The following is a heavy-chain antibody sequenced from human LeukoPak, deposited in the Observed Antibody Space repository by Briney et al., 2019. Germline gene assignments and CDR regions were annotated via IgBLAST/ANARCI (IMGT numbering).Heavy chain of an antibody. Sequence: PGGSLRLSCAASGFTFSSYSMNWVRQAPGKGLEWVSSISSSSSYIYYADSVKGRFTISRDNAKNSLYLQMNSLRAEDTAVYYCAKDLDYYDSSGPTDYWGQGTLVTVSS. CDR1: GFTFSSYS. J-gene: IGHJ4*02. D-gene: IGHD3-22*01. CDR2: ISSSSSYI. V-gene: IGHV3-21*04. CDR3: AKDLDYYDSSGPTDY.